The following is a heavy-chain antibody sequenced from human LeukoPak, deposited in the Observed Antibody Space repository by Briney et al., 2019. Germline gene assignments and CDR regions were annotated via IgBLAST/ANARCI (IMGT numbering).Heavy chain of an antibody. V-gene: IGHV3-9*01. CDR1: GFTFDDYA. J-gene: IGHJ4*02. Sequence: GRSLRLSCAASGFTFDDYAMHWVRQPPGKGLEWVAGINYNGVIGGYADSVEGRFTISREKAKNSLYLQLNSLTAEDTALYYCARGQYGDCLNQFHYWGQGTLVTVSS. D-gene: IGHD2-21*02. CDR2: INYNGVIG. CDR3: ARGQYGDCLNQFHY.